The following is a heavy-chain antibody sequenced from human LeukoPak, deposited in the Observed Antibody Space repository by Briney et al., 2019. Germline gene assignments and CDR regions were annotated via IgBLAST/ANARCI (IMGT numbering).Heavy chain of an antibody. CDR1: GFTFSDYY. V-gene: IGHV3-7*01. CDR2: IRPDGSQQ. J-gene: IGHJ4*02. Sequence: GGSQRLSCAASGFTFSDYYMSWIRQAPGKGLEWVAYIRPDGSQQFYVDSVKGRFTIFRDNTKNSVYLQMNSLRAEDTALYYCARVSKTSGGDCSFDCWGQGTLITVSS. CDR3: ARVSKTSGGDCSFDC. D-gene: IGHD2-21*01.